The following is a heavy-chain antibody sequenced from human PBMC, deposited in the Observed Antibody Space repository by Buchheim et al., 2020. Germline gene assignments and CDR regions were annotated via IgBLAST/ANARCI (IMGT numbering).Heavy chain of an antibody. CDR1: GGSFSGYY. Sequence: QVQLQQWGAGLLKPSETLSLTCAVYGGSFSGYYWSWIRQSPGKGLEWIGEINHSGSTNYNPSLKSRVTISVDTSKNQFSLQLSSVTAADTAVYYCASNIAVAGTTAFEIWGQGT. V-gene: IGHV4-34*01. CDR3: ASNIAVAGTTAFEI. D-gene: IGHD6-19*01. CDR2: INHSGST. J-gene: IGHJ3*02.